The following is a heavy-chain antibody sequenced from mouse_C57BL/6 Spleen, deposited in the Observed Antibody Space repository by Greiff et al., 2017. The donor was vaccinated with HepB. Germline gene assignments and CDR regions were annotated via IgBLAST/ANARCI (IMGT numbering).Heavy chain of an antibody. CDR2: INPNNGGT. Sequence: VQLQQSGPELVKPGASVKISCKASGYTFTDYYMNWVKQSHGKSLEWIGDINPNNGGTSYNQKFKGKATLTVDKSSSTAYMELRSLTSEDSAVYYCARLGYGNYFAYWGQGTLVTVSA. V-gene: IGHV1-26*01. J-gene: IGHJ3*01. D-gene: IGHD2-10*02. CDR3: ARLGYGNYFAY. CDR1: GYTFTDYY.